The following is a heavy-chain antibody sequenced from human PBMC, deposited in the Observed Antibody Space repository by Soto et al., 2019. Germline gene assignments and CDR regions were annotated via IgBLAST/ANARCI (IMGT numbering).Heavy chain of an antibody. CDR1: GGTFSSYA. V-gene: IGHV1-69*13. Sequence: VASVKVSCKASGGTFSSYAISWVRQAPGQGLEWMGGIIPIFGTANYAQKFQGRVTITADESTSTAYMELSSLRSEDTAVYYCARGITMVRGYEPVYYFDYWGQGTLVTVSS. CDR3: ARGITMVRGYEPVYYFDY. CDR2: IIPIFGTA. D-gene: IGHD3-10*01. J-gene: IGHJ4*02.